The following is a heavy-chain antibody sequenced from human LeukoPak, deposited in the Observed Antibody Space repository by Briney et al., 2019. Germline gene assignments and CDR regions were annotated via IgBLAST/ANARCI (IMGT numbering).Heavy chain of an antibody. CDR2: IYHSGST. V-gene: IGHV4-59*11. J-gene: IGHJ3*02. Sequence: SETLSLTCTVSGGSISSLNWSWVRQPPGKGVEWIGYIYHSGSTNYNPSLKSRVTISVDTSKNQFSLKLSSVTAADTAVYYCARDLGFTKGNAFDIWGQGTMVTVSS. CDR1: GGSISSLN. CDR3: ARDLGFTKGNAFDI. D-gene: IGHD2-8*01.